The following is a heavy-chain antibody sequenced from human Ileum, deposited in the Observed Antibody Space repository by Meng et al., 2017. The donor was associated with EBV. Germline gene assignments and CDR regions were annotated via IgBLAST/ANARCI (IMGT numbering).Heavy chain of an antibody. J-gene: IGHJ4*02. D-gene: IGHD2-21*02. CDR3: ARDGLMGDPFDY. Sequence: EVQLVESGGGLVKPGGSLRLSCVVFGFIYTSYNMNWVRQAPGKGLEWVSSISSAGSYIGYADSVKGRFTISRDNAENLLYLQMNSLRADDTAVYYCARDGLMGDPFDYWGQGPLVTVSS. CDR1: GFIYTSYN. CDR2: ISSAGSYI. V-gene: IGHV3-21*01.